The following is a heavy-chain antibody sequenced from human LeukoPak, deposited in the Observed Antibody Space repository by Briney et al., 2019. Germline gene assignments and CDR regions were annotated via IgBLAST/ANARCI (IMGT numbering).Heavy chain of an antibody. CDR1: GFTFSSYG. Sequence: PGGSLRLSCAASGFTFSSYGMQWVRQAPGKGLVWVSRIHSDGSSTYYADSVKGRFTISRDNAKNTLYLQMNSLRAEDTAVYYCARDLYYYGSGSLDYWGQGTLVTVSS. CDR2: IHSDGSST. CDR3: ARDLYYYGSGSLDY. V-gene: IGHV3-74*01. D-gene: IGHD3-10*01. J-gene: IGHJ4*02.